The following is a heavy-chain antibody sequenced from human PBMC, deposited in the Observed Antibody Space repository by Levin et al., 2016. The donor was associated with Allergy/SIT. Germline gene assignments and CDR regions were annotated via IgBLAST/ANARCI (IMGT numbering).Heavy chain of an antibody. V-gene: IGHV3-48*01. D-gene: IGHD3-3*01. CDR3: ASFDFWSGTPRTNWFDP. CDR2: ISSSSSTI. J-gene: IGHJ5*02. Sequence: WIRQPPGKGLEWVSYISSSSSTIYYADSVKGRFTISRDNAKNSLYLQMNSLRAEDTAVYYCASFDFWSGTPRTNWFDPWGQGTLVTVSS.